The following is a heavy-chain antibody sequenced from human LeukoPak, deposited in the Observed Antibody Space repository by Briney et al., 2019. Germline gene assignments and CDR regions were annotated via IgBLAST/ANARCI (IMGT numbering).Heavy chain of an antibody. Sequence: PGGSLRLSCAASGFTFSSYAMHWVRQAPGKGLEWVAVISYDGSNKYYADSVKGRFTISRDNSKNTVDLQMNSLRPEDTALYYCAKDVPVAHWGQGTLVTVSS. V-gene: IGHV3-30*04. J-gene: IGHJ4*02. CDR1: GFTFSSYA. CDR3: AKDVPVAH. CDR2: ISYDGSNK. D-gene: IGHD4-23*01.